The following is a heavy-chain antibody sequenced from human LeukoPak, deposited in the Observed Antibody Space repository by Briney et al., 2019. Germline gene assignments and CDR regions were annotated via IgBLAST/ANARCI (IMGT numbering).Heavy chain of an antibody. D-gene: IGHD3-10*01. CDR2: IYYSGST. J-gene: IGHJ4*02. V-gene: IGHV4-59*12. Sequence: SETLSLTCTVSGVSMSGAYWSWIRQPPGKGLEGIGYIYYSGSTNFNPSLKSRVTISVDKSKNQFSLKLSSVTAADTAVYYCARGTMVREVTRAHAYYFDYWGQGTLVTVSS. CDR3: ARGTMVREVTRAHAYYFDY. CDR1: GVSMSGAY.